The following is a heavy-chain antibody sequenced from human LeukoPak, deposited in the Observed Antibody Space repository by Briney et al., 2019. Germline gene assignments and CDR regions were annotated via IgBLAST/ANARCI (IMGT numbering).Heavy chain of an antibody. CDR1: GYTFSGTGWY. D-gene: IGHD3-10*01. Sequence: ASVKVSCKASGYTFSGTGWYLYWLRQAPGQGLECMGWIYPYTGATHYAQKFQGRVAMTRDTSISTAYMELSRLRPDDTAVYYCARDGPAQMVDFDYWGQGTLVTVSS. CDR2: IYPYTGAT. CDR3: ARDGPAQMVDFDY. J-gene: IGHJ4*02. V-gene: IGHV1-2*02.